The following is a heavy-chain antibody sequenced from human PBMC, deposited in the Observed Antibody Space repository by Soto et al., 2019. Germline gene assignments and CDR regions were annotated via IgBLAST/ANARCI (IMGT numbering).Heavy chain of an antibody. V-gene: IGHV1-2*04. J-gene: IGHJ4*02. CDR3: ARVNDGSSLFDY. CDR1: GYTFTGNY. CDR2: INPNSGGT. D-gene: IGHD1-26*01. Sequence: QVQLVQSGAEVKKPGASVKVSCKASGYTFTGNYIHWVRQAPGQGLEWMGRINPNSGGTNYAQKFQDWVTMTRDTSISTAYMELSRLRSDDTAVYYCARVNDGSSLFDYWGQGNLVTVSS.